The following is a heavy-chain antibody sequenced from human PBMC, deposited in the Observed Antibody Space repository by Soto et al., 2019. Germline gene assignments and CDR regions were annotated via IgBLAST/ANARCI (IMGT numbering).Heavy chain of an antibody. J-gene: IGHJ5*02. D-gene: IGHD3-10*01. CDR2: ISGYNGNT. Sequence: ASVKVSCKASGYTFSNYGISWVRQAPGQGLEWMGWISGYNGNTNHAQKLQGRVTMTTDTSTSTAYMELRSLRSDDTAVYYCARGVGSGSYYNHQNWFAPWGQGTLVTVSS. CDR3: ARGVGSGSYYNHQNWFAP. V-gene: IGHV1-18*01. CDR1: GYTFSNYG.